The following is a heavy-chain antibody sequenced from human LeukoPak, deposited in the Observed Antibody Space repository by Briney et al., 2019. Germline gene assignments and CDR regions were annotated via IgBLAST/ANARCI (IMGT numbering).Heavy chain of an antibody. V-gene: IGHV3-30*01. J-gene: IGHJ4*02. CDR3: ARDNLLAGVDY. CDR2: ISYDGSNK. D-gene: IGHD3-10*01. CDR1: GFTFSSYA. Sequence: GRSLRLSCAASGFTFSSYAMHWVRQAPGKGLEWVAVISYDGSNKYYADSVKGRFTISRDNSKNTLYLQMNSLRAEDTAVYYCARDNLLAGVDYWGQGTLVTVSS.